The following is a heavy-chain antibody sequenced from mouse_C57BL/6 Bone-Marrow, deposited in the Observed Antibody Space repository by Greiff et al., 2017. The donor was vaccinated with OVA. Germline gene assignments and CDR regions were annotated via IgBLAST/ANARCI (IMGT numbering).Heavy chain of an antibody. Sequence: EVQRVESGAELVRPGASVKLSCTASGFNIKDDYMHWVKQRPEQGLEWIGWIDPENGDTEYASKFQGKATITADTSSNTAYLQLSSLTSEDTAVYYCTTDYYGSSYWYFDVWGTGTTVTVSS. D-gene: IGHD1-1*01. V-gene: IGHV14-4*01. CDR2: IDPENGDT. CDR1: GFNIKDDY. CDR3: TTDYYGSSYWYFDV. J-gene: IGHJ1*03.